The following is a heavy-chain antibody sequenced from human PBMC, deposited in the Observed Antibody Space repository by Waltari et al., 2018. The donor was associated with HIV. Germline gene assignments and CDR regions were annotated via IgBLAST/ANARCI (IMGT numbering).Heavy chain of an antibody. D-gene: IGHD3-3*01. CDR2: IDHSGST. CDR3: ARAPHTSIFGVVKYFQP. V-gene: IGHV4-34*02. J-gene: IGHJ1*01. Sequence: QQWGTGLLMPSETLSLTCAVYGESFSAYYWTWISQSPGSELKWIGEIDHSGSTKYNPSLKSRGTIAVDTSKNQFSLELTSMTAADTGLYYCARAPHTSIFGVVKYFQPWSQGTLVTVSS. CDR1: GESFSAYY.